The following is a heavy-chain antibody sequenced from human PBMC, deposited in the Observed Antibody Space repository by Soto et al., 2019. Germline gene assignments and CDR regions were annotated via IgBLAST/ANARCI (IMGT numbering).Heavy chain of an antibody. D-gene: IGHD6-13*01. V-gene: IGHV3-33*01. Sequence: PGGSLRLSCAASGFTFGTYGIHWVRQAPGKGLEWVAVIWSDGSNKYYPDSVKGRFTISRDNSKNTLYLQMNSLRAEDTVVYFCARGLYSSSITWFDPWGQGTLVTVSS. CDR2: IWSDGSNK. CDR1: GFTFGTYG. CDR3: ARGLYSSSITWFDP. J-gene: IGHJ5*02.